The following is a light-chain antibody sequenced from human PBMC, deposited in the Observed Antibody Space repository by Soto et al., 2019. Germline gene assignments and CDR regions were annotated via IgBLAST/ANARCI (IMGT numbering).Light chain of an antibody. Sequence: EIVLTQSPATLSLSPGERATLSCRASQSVSSYLAWDQQKPGQAPRLLIYDASNRATGIPARFSGSGSGTDFTLTSSSLEPEDFAVYYCQQRSNWSFGQGTRLEIK. CDR1: QSVSSY. CDR2: DAS. J-gene: IGKJ5*01. V-gene: IGKV3-11*01. CDR3: QQRSNWS.